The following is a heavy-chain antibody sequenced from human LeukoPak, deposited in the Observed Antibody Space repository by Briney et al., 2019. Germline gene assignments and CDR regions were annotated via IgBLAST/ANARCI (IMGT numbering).Heavy chain of an antibody. CDR1: GGTFSSYA. CDR3: ARVNRGYCSGGSCYLLPFDI. Sequence: SVKVSCKASGGTFSSYAISWVRQAPGQGLEWMGGIIPIFGTANYAQKFQGRVTITTDESTGTAYMELSSLRSEDTAVYYCARVNRGYCSGGSCYLLPFDIWGQGTMVTVSS. CDR2: IIPIFGTA. J-gene: IGHJ3*02. V-gene: IGHV1-69*05. D-gene: IGHD2-15*01.